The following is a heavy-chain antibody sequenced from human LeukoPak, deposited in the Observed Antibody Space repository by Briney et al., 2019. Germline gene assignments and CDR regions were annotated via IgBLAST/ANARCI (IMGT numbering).Heavy chain of an antibody. CDR3: ATRGYDSSGYYFDY. CDR1: GFTFSSYD. CDR2: ISGSGGST. J-gene: IGHJ4*02. V-gene: IGHV3-23*01. Sequence: GGSLRLSCAASGFTFSSYDMSWVRQAPGKGLEWVSAISGSGGSTHYADSVKGRFTISRDNSKNTLFLQMNSLRAEDTAVYYCATRGYDSSGYYFDYWGQGTLVTVSS. D-gene: IGHD3-22*01.